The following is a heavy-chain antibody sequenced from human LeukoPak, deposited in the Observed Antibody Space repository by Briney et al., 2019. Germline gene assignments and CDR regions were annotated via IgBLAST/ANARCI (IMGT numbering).Heavy chain of an antibody. D-gene: IGHD2-2*01. CDR3: ARGSRYCNSARCSYRAPDYYSYGMDV. V-gene: IGHV1-18*01. CDR2: ISTYNGDT. Sequence: ASVKVSCKASGYTFRSYGISWVRQAPGQGLEWMGWISTYNGDTDYEEKLQGRVTMTTDTSTSTAYMELRSLRSNDTAVYYCARGSRYCNSARCSYRAPDYYSYGMDVWGQGTTVTVSS. CDR1: GYTFRSYG. J-gene: IGHJ6*02.